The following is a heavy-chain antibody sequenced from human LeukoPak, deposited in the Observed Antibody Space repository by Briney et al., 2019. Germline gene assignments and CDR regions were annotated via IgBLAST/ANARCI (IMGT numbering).Heavy chain of an antibody. CDR2: IYYSGTT. D-gene: IGHD3-22*01. CDR1: GGTTSSSSYY. J-gene: IGHJ4*02. Sequence: SETLSLTCTVSGGTTSSSSYYWGWIRQSPGKGLEWIANIYYSGTTYYNPSLKSRVTISVDTSKSQFSLKLSSVTAADTAVYYCARSFYYDGSGYWGFDFWGQGTLVTVSS. CDR3: ARSFYYDGSGYWGFDF. V-gene: IGHV4-39*01.